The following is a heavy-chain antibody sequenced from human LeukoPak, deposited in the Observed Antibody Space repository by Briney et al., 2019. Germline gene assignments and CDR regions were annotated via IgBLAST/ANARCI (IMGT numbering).Heavy chain of an antibody. CDR1: GFTFSSYW. CDR3: ARDKAHRSYFYYMDV. Sequence: PGGSLRLSCAASGFTFSSYWMSWVRQAPGKGLEWVANIKQDGSEKYYVDSVKGRFTISRDNAKNSLYLQMNSLRAEDTAVYYCARDKAHRSYFYYMDVWGKRTTVTVSS. V-gene: IGHV3-7*01. CDR2: IKQDGSEK. J-gene: IGHJ6*03.